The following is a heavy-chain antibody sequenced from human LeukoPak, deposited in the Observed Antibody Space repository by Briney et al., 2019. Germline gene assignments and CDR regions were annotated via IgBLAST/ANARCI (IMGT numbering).Heavy chain of an antibody. V-gene: IGHV4-31*03. CDR1: GSSISSGGYY. CDR2: IYYSGST. CDR3: ARTTYYYGSGSSPHLDY. Sequence: SQTLSVTCTVSGSSISSGGYYWSWIRQHPGKGLEWIGYIYYSGSTYYNPSLKSRVTISVDTSKNQFSLKLSSVTAADTAVYYCARTTYYYGSGSSPHLDYWGQGTLVTVSS. D-gene: IGHD3-10*01. J-gene: IGHJ4*02.